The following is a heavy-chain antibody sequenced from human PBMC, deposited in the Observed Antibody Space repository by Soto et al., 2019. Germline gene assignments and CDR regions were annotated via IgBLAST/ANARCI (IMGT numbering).Heavy chain of an antibody. J-gene: IGHJ6*02. V-gene: IGHV4-31*03. CDR1: GGSIRSGGYY. CDR3: ARDRLMATAGTARHYFGLDV. D-gene: IGHD5-18*01. Sequence: SETLSLTCTVSGGSIRSGGYYWSWVRQNPRRGLEWIGNIYYSGNTYHNPSLKSRLTISVDTSKNQFSLNLSSVTAADTAVYYCARDRLMATAGTARHYFGLDVWGQGTTVTVSS. CDR2: IYYSGNT.